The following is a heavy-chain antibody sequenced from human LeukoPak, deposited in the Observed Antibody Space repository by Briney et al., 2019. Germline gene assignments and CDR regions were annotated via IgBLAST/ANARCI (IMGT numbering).Heavy chain of an antibody. CDR3: ARGTDHPSSWYVFDYYYYMDV. CDR2: ISYDGSNK. J-gene: IGHJ6*03. CDR1: GFTFSSYA. V-gene: IGHV3-30*01. Sequence: PGRSLRLSCAASGFTFSSYAIHWVRQAPGKGLEWVAVISYDGSNKYYADSVKGRFTISRDNSKNTLYLQMNSLRAEDTAVYYCARGTDHPSSWYVFDYYYYMDVWGKGTTVTVSS. D-gene: IGHD6-13*01.